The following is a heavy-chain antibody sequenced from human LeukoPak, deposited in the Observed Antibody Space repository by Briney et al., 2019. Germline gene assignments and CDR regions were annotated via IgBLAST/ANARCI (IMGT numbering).Heavy chain of an antibody. CDR1: GGSISRSSHY. D-gene: IGHD1-26*01. V-gene: IGHV4-39*07. J-gene: IGHJ3*02. CDR3: ARDGIVGATLDAFDI. CDR2: IYYSGSA. Sequence: SETLSLTCTVSGGSISRSSHYWGWIRQPPGKGLEWIGSIYYSGSAYYNPSLKSRVTISVDTSKNQFSLKLSSVTAADTAVYYCARDGIVGATLDAFDIWGQGTMVTVSS.